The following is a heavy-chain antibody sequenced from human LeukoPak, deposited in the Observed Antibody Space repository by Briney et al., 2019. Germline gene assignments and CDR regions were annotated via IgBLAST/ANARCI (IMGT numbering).Heavy chain of an antibody. V-gene: IGHV3-48*04. J-gene: IGHJ5*01. CDR2: IDTGSTTM. CDR3: ARDNWVDC. CDR1: GLTFSKYS. Sequence: GGFLRLSCAASGLTFSKYSMTWVRQAPGKGLEWVSFIDTGSTTMYYTDSVKGRFTISRDNAKNSLYLQMDSLKVEDTAIYYCARDNWVDCWGQGTLVTVSS.